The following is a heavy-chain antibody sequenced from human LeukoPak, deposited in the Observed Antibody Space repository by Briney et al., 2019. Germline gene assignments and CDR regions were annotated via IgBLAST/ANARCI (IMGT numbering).Heavy chain of an antibody. J-gene: IGHJ4*02. D-gene: IGHD2-21*02. V-gene: IGHV3-30*03. CDR1: GFTFSSYG. CDR2: ISYDGSNK. Sequence: RSGRSLRLSCAASGFTFSSYGMHWVRQAPGKGLEWVAVISYDGSNKYYGDSVKGRFTISRDNSKNTLYLQMNSLRAEDTALYYCAREPAYCGGDCYSNFDYWGQGTLVTVSS. CDR3: AREPAYCGGDCYSNFDY.